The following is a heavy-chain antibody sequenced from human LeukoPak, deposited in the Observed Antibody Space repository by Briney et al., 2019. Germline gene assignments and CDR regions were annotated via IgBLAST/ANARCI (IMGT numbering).Heavy chain of an antibody. J-gene: IGHJ5*02. V-gene: IGHV4-39*02. D-gene: IGHD3-10*01. CDR2: IYYSGST. Sequence: PSETLALTCTVSGGSISSSSYYWGWIRQPPGQGLEYIGSIYYSGSTYYNPSLKSRVTMAVDTSKNQFSLKLSSVTAADTAVYYCARDGPNYYGSGSSPRNWFDPWGQGTLVTVSS. CDR3: ARDGPNYYGSGSSPRNWFDP. CDR1: GGSISSSSYY.